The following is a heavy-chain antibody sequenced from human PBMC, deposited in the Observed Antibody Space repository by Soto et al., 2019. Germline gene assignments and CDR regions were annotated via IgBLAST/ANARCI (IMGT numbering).Heavy chain of an antibody. CDR3: ARGEDSSGYSDAFDI. CDR2: INHSGST. D-gene: IGHD3-22*01. J-gene: IGHJ3*02. CDR1: GGSFSDYY. Sequence: PSETLSLTCAVYGGSFSDYYWSWIRQPPGKGLEWIGEINHSGSTNYNPSLKSRVTISVDTSKNQFSLKLSSVTAADTAVYYCARGEDSSGYSDAFDIWGQGTMVTVSS. V-gene: IGHV4-34*01.